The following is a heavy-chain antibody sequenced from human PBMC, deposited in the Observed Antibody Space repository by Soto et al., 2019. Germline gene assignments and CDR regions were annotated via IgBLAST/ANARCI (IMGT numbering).Heavy chain of an antibody. J-gene: IGHJ3*02. CDR1: GGSISSSSYY. Sequence: QLQLQESGPGLVKPSETLSLTCTVSGGSISSSSYYWGWIRQPPGKGLEWIGSIYYSGSTYYNPSLKSRVTISVDTSKNQFSLKLSSVTAADTAVYYCASWKPGWSYYYDSSPDAFDIWGQGTMVTVSS. V-gene: IGHV4-39*01. CDR3: ASWKPGWSYYYDSSPDAFDI. D-gene: IGHD3-22*01. CDR2: IYYSGST.